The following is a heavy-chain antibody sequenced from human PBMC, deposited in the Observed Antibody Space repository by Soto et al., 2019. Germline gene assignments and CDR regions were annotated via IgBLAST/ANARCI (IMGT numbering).Heavy chain of an antibody. Sequence: EVQLVESGGGLVKPGGSLRLSCAASGFTFNSYSMNWVRQAPGKGLEWVSSISSSSNYIYYADSMKGRVTISRDNAKNSLYLQMNSRRAEDTGVYYCARDLVGATIWGQGTLVTVSS. J-gene: IGHJ4*02. V-gene: IGHV3-21*01. CDR3: ARDLVGATI. D-gene: IGHD1-26*01. CDR1: GFTFNSYS. CDR2: ISSSSNYI.